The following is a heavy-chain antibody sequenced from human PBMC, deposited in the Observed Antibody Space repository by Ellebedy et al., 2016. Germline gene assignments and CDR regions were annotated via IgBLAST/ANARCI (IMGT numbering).Heavy chain of an antibody. V-gene: IGHV3-7*01. J-gene: IGHJ4*02. D-gene: IGHD4-11*01. Sequence: GGSLRLSCSVSGFIFSSFWMTWVRQAPGMGLEWVANINRDGSEKFYVDSVKGRFTISRDDAKNSLYLQMNSLRDEDTAVYYCARDVYTETRGWGYWGRGTLVTVSS. CDR1: GFIFSSFW. CDR3: ARDVYTETRGWGY. CDR2: INRDGSEK.